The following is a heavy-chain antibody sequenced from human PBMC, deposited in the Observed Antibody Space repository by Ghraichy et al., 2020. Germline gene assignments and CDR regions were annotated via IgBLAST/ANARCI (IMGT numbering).Heavy chain of an antibody. J-gene: IGHJ6*03. CDR2: IYYSGST. Sequence: SQTLSLTCTVSGGSISNYYWSWIRQPPGKGLEWIGYIYYSGSTNYNPSLKSRVTISVDTSKNQFSLKLSPVTAADTAVHHCARAPSGGTAAGACYYYYMDVWGKGTTVTVSS. D-gene: IGHD6-13*01. CDR1: GGSISNYY. CDR3: ARAPSGGTAAGACYYYYMDV. V-gene: IGHV4-59*01.